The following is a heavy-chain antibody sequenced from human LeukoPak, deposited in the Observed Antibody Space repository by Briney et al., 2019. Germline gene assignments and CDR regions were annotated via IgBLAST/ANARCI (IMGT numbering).Heavy chain of an antibody. Sequence: GSLRLSCAASGFTFSSYDMHWARQATGKGLEWVSAIGTAGDTYYPGSVKGRFTISRENAKNSLYLQMNSLRAGDTAVYYCARGGYCSGGSCYLDYWGQGTLVTVSS. CDR2: IGTAGDT. CDR3: ARGGYCSGGSCYLDY. D-gene: IGHD2-15*01. V-gene: IGHV3-13*01. CDR1: GFTFSSYD. J-gene: IGHJ4*02.